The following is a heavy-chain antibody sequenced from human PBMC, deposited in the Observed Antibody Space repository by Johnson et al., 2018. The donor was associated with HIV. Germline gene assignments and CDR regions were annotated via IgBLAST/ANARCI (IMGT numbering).Heavy chain of an antibody. Sequence: QVQLVESGGGVVQPGGSLRLSCAASGFTFSSYAMHWVRQAPGKGLEWVAVISCDGSNKYYADSVKGRFTISRDNSKNTLYLQMNSLRAEDTAVYYCARDRGRYGYAAFDIWGQGTMVTVSS. D-gene: IGHD5-18*01. CDR1: GFTFSSYA. V-gene: IGHV3-30-3*01. CDR3: ARDRGRYGYAAFDI. J-gene: IGHJ3*02. CDR2: ISCDGSNK.